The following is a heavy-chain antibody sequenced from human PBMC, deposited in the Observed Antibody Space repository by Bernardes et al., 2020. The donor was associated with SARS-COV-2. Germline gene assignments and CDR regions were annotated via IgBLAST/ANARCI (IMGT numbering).Heavy chain of an antibody. Sequence: ASVKVSCKSSGYRFTDYGITWVQQVPGQGLEWMGWISSNSVNTNYAQKFQGRLTMTTDTSTGTAYMELGSLRSDDTAMYYCARDLGVIVLPPNTANFDCWGQGTLVTVSS. CDR3: ARDLGVIVLPPNTANFDC. CDR2: ISSNSVNT. V-gene: IGHV1-18*01. J-gene: IGHJ4*02. D-gene: IGHD3-10*01. CDR1: GYRFTDYG.